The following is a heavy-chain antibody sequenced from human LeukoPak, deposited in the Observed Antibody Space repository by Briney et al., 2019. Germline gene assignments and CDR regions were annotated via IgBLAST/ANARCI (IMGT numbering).Heavy chain of an antibody. J-gene: IGHJ4*02. Sequence: GGSLRLSCTASGFTFGDYSMNWVRQAPGKGLEWVGFIRSKAFGGTTEYAASVKGRFTISRDDSKSIAYLQMNSLKTEDTAVYYCTRGRRATHDYWGQGTLVTVSS. V-gene: IGHV3-49*04. D-gene: IGHD1-26*01. CDR3: TRGRRATHDY. CDR2: IRSKAFGGTT. CDR1: GFTFGDYS.